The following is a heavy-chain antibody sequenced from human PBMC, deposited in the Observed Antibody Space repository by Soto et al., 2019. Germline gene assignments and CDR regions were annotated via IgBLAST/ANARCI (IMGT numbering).Heavy chain of an antibody. D-gene: IGHD6-13*01. CDR3: AKDRISSWYYYYGMDV. J-gene: IGHJ6*02. Sequence: HPGGSLRLSCAASGFTFSSYAMSWVRQAPGKGLEWVSSISGSGGSTYYADSVKGRFTISRDNSKNTLYLQMISLRAEDTAVYYCAKDRISSWYYYYGMDVWGQGTTVTVSS. V-gene: IGHV3-23*01. CDR2: ISGSGGST. CDR1: GFTFSSYA.